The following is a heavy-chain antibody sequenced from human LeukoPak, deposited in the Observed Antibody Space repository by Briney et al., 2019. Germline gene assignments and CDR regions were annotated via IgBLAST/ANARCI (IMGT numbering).Heavy chain of an antibody. J-gene: IGHJ2*01. CDR1: GFTFSSFS. CDR2: ISSSSSTI. V-gene: IGHV3-48*01. CDR3: ARARRQWLVAYWYFDL. Sequence: GGSLRLSCAASGFTFSSFSMNWVRQAPGKGLEWVSYISSSSSTIYYADSVKGRFTISRDNAKNSLYLQMNSLRAEDTAVYYCARARRQWLVAYWYFDLWGRGTLVTVSS. D-gene: IGHD6-19*01.